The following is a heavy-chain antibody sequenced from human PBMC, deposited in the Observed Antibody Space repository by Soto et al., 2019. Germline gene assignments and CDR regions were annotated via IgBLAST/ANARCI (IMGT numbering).Heavy chain of an antibody. CDR1: GYTLTELS. V-gene: IGHV1-24*01. CDR3: ATDLEGLAIYDY. Sequence: ASVKVSCKVSGYTLTELSMHWVRQAPGKGLEWMGGFDPEDGETIYAQKFQGRVTMTEDTSTDTAYMELSSLRSEDTAVYYCATDLEGLAIYDYRGQGTLVTVSS. J-gene: IGHJ4*02. CDR2: FDPEDGET. D-gene: IGHD3-3*02.